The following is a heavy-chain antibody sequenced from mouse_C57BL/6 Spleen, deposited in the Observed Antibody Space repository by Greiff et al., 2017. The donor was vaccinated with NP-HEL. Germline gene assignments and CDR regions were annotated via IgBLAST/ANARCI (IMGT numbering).Heavy chain of an antibody. J-gene: IGHJ1*03. V-gene: IGHV1-26*01. CDR3: ARSYGSSYNWYFDV. Sequence: EVQLQQSGPELVKPGASVKISCKASGYTFTDYYMNWVKQSHGKSLEWIGDINPNNGGTSYNQKFKGKATLTVDKSSSTAYMELRSLTSEDSADYYCARSYGSSYNWYFDVWGTGTTVTVSS. D-gene: IGHD1-1*01. CDR2: INPNNGGT. CDR1: GYTFTDYY.